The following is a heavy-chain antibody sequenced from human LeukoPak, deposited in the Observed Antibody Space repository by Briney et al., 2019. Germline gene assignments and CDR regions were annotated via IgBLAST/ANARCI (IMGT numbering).Heavy chain of an antibody. J-gene: IGHJ6*03. Sequence: PSETLSLTCTVSGGPISSYYWSWIRQPPGKGLEWIGYIDYRGSTNYNPSRKSRVTISVDTSKNQFSLKLSSVTAADTAVYYCARDWGQQLAYYYYMDVWGKGTTVTVSS. V-gene: IGHV4-59*01. CDR2: IDYRGST. CDR1: GGPISSYY. CDR3: ARDWGQQLAYYYYMDV. D-gene: IGHD6-13*01.